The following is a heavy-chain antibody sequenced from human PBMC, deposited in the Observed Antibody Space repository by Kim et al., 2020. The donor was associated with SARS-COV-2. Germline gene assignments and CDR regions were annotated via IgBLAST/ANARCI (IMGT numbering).Heavy chain of an antibody. V-gene: IGHV3-7*03. J-gene: IGHJ6*02. CDR3: AGGRWAMDV. CDR2: SER. Sequence: SERNYADSVKGRFTIARDNAKSSLDLQMNSLRVEDTAVYYCAGGRWAMDVWGQGTTVMVSS. D-gene: IGHD1-26*01.